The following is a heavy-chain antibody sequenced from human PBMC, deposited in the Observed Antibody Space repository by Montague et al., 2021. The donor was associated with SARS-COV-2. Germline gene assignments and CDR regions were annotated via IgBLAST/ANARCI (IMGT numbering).Heavy chain of an antibody. J-gene: IGHJ4*02. Sequence: SLRLSCAASGFTFSAYAIHWVRQAPGKGLEWVSYISSSGSNTHYADSVKGRFSIYRDNAKNSLYLQMNSLRAEDTAVYYCARRTYYDGYWGQGTLVTVSS. V-gene: IGHV3-48*03. CDR1: GFTFSAYA. CDR3: ARRTYYDGY. CDR2: ISSSGSNT. D-gene: IGHD3-22*01.